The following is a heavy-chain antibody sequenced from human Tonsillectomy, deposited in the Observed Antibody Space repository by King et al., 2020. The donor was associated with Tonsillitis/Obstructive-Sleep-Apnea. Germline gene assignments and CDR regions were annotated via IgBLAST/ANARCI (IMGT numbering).Heavy chain of an antibody. CDR2: IYHSGST. CDR1: GGSISSSNW. J-gene: IGHJ3*02. CDR3: ARDPFVVVVAAPDAFDI. Sequence: VQLQESGPGLVKPSGTLSLTCAVSGGSISSSNWWSWVRPPPGKGLEWIGEIYHSGSTNYNPSLKSRVTISVDKPKNQFSLKLSSVTAAATAVYYCARDPFVVVVAAPDAFDIWGQGTMVTVSS. D-gene: IGHD2-15*01. V-gene: IGHV4-4*02.